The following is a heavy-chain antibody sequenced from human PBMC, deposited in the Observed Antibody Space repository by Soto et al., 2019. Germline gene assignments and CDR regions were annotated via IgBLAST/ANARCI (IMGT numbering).Heavy chain of an antibody. V-gene: IGHV3-30*18. J-gene: IGHJ6*02. CDR1: GFTFSSYG. CDR3: ANAVSAFDYYCMDV. Sequence: QVQLVESGGGVVQPGRSLRLCCTASGFTFSSYGMHWVRQAPGKGLEWVAVISYDGSNKYYADSVKGRFTISRDNSKNTLYLQMNSLSVEDTAVYLCANAVSAFDYYCMDVWGQGTTVTVSS. D-gene: IGHD3-10*01. CDR2: ISYDGSNK.